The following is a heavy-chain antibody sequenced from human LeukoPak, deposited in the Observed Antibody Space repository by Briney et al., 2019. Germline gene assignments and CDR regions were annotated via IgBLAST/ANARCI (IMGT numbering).Heavy chain of an antibody. CDR3: ASLILVVAAKDAFDI. Sequence: GGSLRLSCAASGFTFSSYAMSWVRQAPGKGLEWVSPISGSGGRTYYADSVKGRFTIYRDNSKNTLYLQMNSLRAEDTAVYYCASLILVVAAKDAFDIWGQGTMVTVSS. D-gene: IGHD2-15*01. J-gene: IGHJ3*02. CDR1: GFTFSSYA. CDR2: ISGSGGRT. V-gene: IGHV3-23*01.